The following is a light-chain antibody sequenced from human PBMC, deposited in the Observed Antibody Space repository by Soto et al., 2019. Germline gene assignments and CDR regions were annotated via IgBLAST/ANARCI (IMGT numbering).Light chain of an antibody. CDR2: DAS. CDR1: QSISTW. Sequence: DIQMTQSPSTVSASVGDRVSITCRASQSISTWLAWYQQRPGKAPKLLISDASSLEGWVPSRFSGSGSGTEFTLTISRLQPDDIATYYCQQYNVDWTFGQGTKVEIK. J-gene: IGKJ1*01. CDR3: QQYNVDWT. V-gene: IGKV1-5*01.